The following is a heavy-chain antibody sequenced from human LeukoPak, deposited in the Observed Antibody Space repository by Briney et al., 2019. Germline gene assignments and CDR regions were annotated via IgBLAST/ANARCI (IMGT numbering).Heavy chain of an antibody. CDR1: GGSISSGGYY. D-gene: IGHD6-13*01. CDR3: ARGDRAAEEEEGHYFDY. Sequence: KASQTLSLTCTVSGGSISSGGYYWSWIRQHPGKGLEWIGYIYYSGSTYYNPSLKSRVTISVDTSKNQFSLKLSSVTAADTAVYYCARGDRAAEEEEGHYFDYWGQGTLVTVSS. J-gene: IGHJ4*02. CDR2: IYYSGST. V-gene: IGHV4-31*03.